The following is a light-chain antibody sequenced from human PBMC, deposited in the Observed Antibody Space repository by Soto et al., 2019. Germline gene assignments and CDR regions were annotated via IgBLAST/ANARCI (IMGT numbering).Light chain of an antibody. V-gene: IGKV3D-20*02. CDR1: HSVSSSF. Sequence: EIVLTQSPGTLSLSPGERATLSCRASHSVSSSFLAWYQHKPGQAPRLLIYGASSRAPGIPDRFSGSGSGTEFILTISSLEPEDFAVYYCQQRSNWPPITFGQGTRLEIK. CDR2: GAS. CDR3: QQRSNWPPIT. J-gene: IGKJ5*01.